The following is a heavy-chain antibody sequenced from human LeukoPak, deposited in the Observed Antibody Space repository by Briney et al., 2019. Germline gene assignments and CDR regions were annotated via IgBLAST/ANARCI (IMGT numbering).Heavy chain of an antibody. V-gene: IGHV5-51*01. D-gene: IGHD2-2*01. Sequence: GESLKISCKGPGYSFTSYWIGWVRQMPGKSLEWMGIIYPGDSDTRYSPSFQGQVTISADKSISTAYLQWSSLKASDTAMYYCARSPVVPAAIAYYFDYWGQGTLVTVSS. CDR2: IYPGDSDT. CDR3: ARSPVVPAAIAYYFDY. J-gene: IGHJ4*02. CDR1: GYSFTSYW.